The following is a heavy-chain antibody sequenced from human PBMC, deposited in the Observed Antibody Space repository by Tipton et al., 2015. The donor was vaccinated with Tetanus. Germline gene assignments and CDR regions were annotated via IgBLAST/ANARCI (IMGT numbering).Heavy chain of an antibody. CDR1: GGSFHSLS. J-gene: IGHJ3*02. CDR2: IIPVFGAG. Sequence: QSGAEVKRPGSSMRVSCKASGGSFHSLSINWVRQAPGQGLEWMGGIIPVFGAGNYAQKFQDRVSFSSDRSMSTAYMEVSSLRSADTAMYYCATREDTALVIAESDASDIWGQGTMVTVSS. CDR3: ATREDTALVIAESDASDI. D-gene: IGHD5-18*01. V-gene: IGHV1-69*05.